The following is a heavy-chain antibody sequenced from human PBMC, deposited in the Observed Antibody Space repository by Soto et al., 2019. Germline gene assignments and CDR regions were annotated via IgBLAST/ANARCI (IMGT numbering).Heavy chain of an antibody. V-gene: IGHV1-8*01. CDR2: MNPNSGNT. Sequence: GASVKVSCKASGYTFTSYDINWVRQATGQGLEWMGWMNPNSGNTGYAQKFQGRVTMTRNTSISTAYMELSSLRSEDTAVYYWARADCSGGSCYSAWGQGTLVTVPQ. CDR1: GYTFTSYD. CDR3: ARADCSGGSCYSA. D-gene: IGHD2-15*01. J-gene: IGHJ5*02.